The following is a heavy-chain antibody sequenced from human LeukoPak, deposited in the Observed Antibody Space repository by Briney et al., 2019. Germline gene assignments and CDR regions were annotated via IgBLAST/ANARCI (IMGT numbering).Heavy chain of an antibody. Sequence: SETLSLTCTLSGSSISSSYWTCIPHGREGGLEWIGYISISGYTSNNPSLKSRVTISVDSSKNQFSLKMTSVTAVDTAVYFCARSVEAAPFDYWGQGTLVTVSS. V-gene: IGHV4-59*01. J-gene: IGHJ4*02. CDR3: ARSVEAAPFDY. CDR2: ISISGYT. CDR1: GSSISSSY. D-gene: IGHD2-15*01.